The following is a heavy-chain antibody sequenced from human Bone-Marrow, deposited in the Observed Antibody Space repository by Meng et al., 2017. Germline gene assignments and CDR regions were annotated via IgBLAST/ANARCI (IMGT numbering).Heavy chain of an antibody. J-gene: IGHJ4*02. Sequence: GESLKISCAASGFTFSSYSMNWVRQAPGKGLEWVSGINWNGGSTGYADSVKGRFTISRDNAKNSLYLQMNSLRAEDTALYYCARDPPLTMVRGAIAHREFYFDYWGQGTLVTVSS. V-gene: IGHV3-20*04. D-gene: IGHD3-10*01. CDR2: INWNGGST. CDR3: ARDPPLTMVRGAIAHREFYFDY. CDR1: GFTFSSYS.